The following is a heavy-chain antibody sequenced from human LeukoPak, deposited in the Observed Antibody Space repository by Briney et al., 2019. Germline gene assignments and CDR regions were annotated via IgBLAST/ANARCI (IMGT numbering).Heavy chain of an antibody. J-gene: IGHJ4*02. CDR1: GYTFTGYY. V-gene: IGHV1-2*02. CDR3: ARRDIVVVPAAINYFDY. CDR2: INPNSGGT. Sequence: ASVKVSCKASGYTFTGYYMHWVRQASGQGLEWMGWINPNSGGTNYAQKFQGRVTMTRDTSISTAYMELSRLRSDDTAVYYCARRDIVVVPAAINYFDYWGQGTLVTVSS. D-gene: IGHD2-2*01.